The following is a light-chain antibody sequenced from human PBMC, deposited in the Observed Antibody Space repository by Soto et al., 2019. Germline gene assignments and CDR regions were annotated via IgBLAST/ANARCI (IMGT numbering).Light chain of an antibody. J-gene: IGKJ3*01. CDR1: QSIDNY. CDR2: DAS. CDR3: QQRSNWPPFT. V-gene: IGKV3-11*01. Sequence: EIVLTQSPATLSLSPGERATLSCRASQSIDNYLAWYQQKPGHAPRLLIYDASIRATGIPARFSGSGSGTDFTLTISSLETEDFAVYYCQQRSNWPPFTFGPGTKVDI.